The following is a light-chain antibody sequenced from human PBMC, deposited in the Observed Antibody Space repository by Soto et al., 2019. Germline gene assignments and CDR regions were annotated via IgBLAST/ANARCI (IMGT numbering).Light chain of an antibody. J-gene: IGKJ4*01. CDR1: QGIGSA. V-gene: IGKV1-13*02. Sequence: AFHLTQSPSSLSASVGDRVTISCRASQGIGSALAWYQQNPGKAPKVLIYDASSLESGVPSRFSGSGSGTDFTLTISSLQPEDFASYYCQQFNSFPLTFGGGAKVDI. CDR2: DAS. CDR3: QQFNSFPLT.